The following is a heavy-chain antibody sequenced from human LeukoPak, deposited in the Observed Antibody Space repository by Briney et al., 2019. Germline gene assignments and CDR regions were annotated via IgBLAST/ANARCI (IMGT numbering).Heavy chain of an antibody. V-gene: IGHV3-9*03. J-gene: IGHJ3*02. CDR3: AKDTVGATFAGAFDI. Sequence: GGSLRLSCAASGFTFNDYAMHWVRQAPGKGLEWVPGISWSSGSIGYADSVKGRFTISRDNAKSSLYLQMNSLRAEDMALYYCAKDTVGATFAGAFDIWGRGTMVTVSS. D-gene: IGHD1-26*01. CDR1: GFTFNDYA. CDR2: ISWSSGSI.